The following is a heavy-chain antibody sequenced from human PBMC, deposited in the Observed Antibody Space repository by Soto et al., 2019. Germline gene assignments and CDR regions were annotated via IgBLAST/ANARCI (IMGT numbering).Heavy chain of an antibody. D-gene: IGHD1-1*01. J-gene: IGHJ4*02. CDR3: ARVQSNLFDY. Sequence: SETLSLTCTVSGDSISTFYWSWIRQPPGKGLEWIGYIHYSGSTNYNPSLKSQVIISVDTSKNQFSLKLSSVTAADTAVYFCARVQSNLFDYWGQGTLVTVSS. CDR2: IHYSGST. V-gene: IGHV4-59*01. CDR1: GDSISTFY.